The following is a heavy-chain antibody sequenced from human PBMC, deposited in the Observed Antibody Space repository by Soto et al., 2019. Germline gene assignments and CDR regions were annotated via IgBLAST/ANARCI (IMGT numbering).Heavy chain of an antibody. Sequence: QVQLQESGPGLVKPSQTLSLTCTVSGGSISSGGYYWSWIRQHPGKGLEWLGYIDYSGSTYYNPSLKSRVTLSVDTTKHQLALKRSSVTAADTAVYYCARGGVAAAGWSFDYWGQGTLVTVSS. CDR3: ARGGVAAAGWSFDY. J-gene: IGHJ4*02. CDR2: IDYSGST. D-gene: IGHD6-13*01. CDR1: GGSISSGGYY. V-gene: IGHV4-31*03.